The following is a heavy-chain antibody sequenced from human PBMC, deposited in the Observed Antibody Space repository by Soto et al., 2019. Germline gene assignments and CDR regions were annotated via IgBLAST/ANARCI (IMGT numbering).Heavy chain of an antibody. CDR3: ARAPSSTSSYDV. V-gene: IGHV3-13*05. CDR2: IGTAGDP. Sequence: ASVKVSCAASGFTFSSYDMHWVRQATGKGLEWVSAIGTAGDPYYPGSVKGRFTISRENAKNSLYLQMNSLRAGDTAVYYCARAPSSTSSYDVWGKGTTVTVSS. CDR1: GFTFSSYD. J-gene: IGHJ6*04. D-gene: IGHD2-2*01.